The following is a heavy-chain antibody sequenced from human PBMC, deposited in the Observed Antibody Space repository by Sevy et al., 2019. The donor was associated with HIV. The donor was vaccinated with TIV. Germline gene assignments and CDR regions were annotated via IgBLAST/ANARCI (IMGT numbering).Heavy chain of an antibody. CDR1: GFTLNSYA. CDR3: ARDGYNWIPFDR. Sequence: GGSLRLSCVASGFTLNSYAMSWVRQAPGKGLEWISDISGTGARTNYADSVVGRFTISRDNSKNTLYLQMNSLRAEDTAIYYCARDGYNWIPFDRWAQGTLVTVSS. CDR2: ISGTGART. J-gene: IGHJ5*02. V-gene: IGHV3-23*01. D-gene: IGHD1-20*01.